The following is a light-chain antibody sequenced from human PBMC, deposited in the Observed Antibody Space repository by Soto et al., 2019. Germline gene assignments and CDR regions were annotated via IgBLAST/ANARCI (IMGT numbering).Light chain of an antibody. Sequence: QSALTQPASVSGSPGQSITISCTGTSSDVGGHNYVSWYQQQHAGKAPNLMIYEVSNRPSGVSNRFSGSKSANTASLTISGLQAEDEADYYCCSFTSSNPWVFGGGTKLTVL. CDR3: CSFTSSNPWV. J-gene: IGLJ3*02. CDR1: SSDVGGHNY. V-gene: IGLV2-14*01. CDR2: EVS.